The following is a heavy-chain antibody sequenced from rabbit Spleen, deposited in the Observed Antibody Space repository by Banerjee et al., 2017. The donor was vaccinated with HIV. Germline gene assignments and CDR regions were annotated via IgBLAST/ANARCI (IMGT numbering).Heavy chain of an antibody. CDR3: ARDTSSSFSSYGMDL. V-gene: IGHV1S40*01. Sequence: QSLEESGGDLVKPGASLTLTCTASGLSFSSSYYMCWVRQAPGKGLEWIACIAAVSSGDTYSATWAKGRFTISKTSSTTVTLQMTRLTAADTATYFCARDTSSSFSSYGMDLWAQGPSSPS. D-gene: IGHD1-1*01. CDR1: GLSFSSSYY. J-gene: IGHJ6*01. CDR2: IAAVSSGDT.